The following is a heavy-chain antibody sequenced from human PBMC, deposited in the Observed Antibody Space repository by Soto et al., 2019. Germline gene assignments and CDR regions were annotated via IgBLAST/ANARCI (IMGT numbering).Heavy chain of an antibody. CDR2: IIPIFGTA. CDR3: ASSTQGRGGSVGIYYYYYGMDV. J-gene: IGHJ6*02. V-gene: IGHV1-69*13. D-gene: IGHD5-12*01. CDR1: GGTFSSYA. Sequence: SVKVSCKASGGTFSSYAISWVRQAPGQGLEWMGGIIPIFGTANYAQKFQGRVTITADESTSTAYMELSSLRSEDTAVYYCASSTQGRGGSVGIYYYYYGMDVWGQGTTVTVSS.